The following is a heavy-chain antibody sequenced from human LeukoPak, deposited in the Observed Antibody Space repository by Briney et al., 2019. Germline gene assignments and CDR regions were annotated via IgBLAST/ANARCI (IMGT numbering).Heavy chain of an antibody. CDR3: AKGPRDYYYDSSGYSPFDY. Sequence: GGSLRLSCAASGFTFSSYAMSWVRQAPGKGLEWVSAISGSGGSTYYADSVKGRFTISRDNSKNTLYLQMNSLRAEDTAVYYCAKGPRDYYYDSSGYSPFDYWGQGTLVTVSS. J-gene: IGHJ4*02. CDR2: ISGSGGST. D-gene: IGHD3-22*01. V-gene: IGHV3-23*01. CDR1: GFTFSSYA.